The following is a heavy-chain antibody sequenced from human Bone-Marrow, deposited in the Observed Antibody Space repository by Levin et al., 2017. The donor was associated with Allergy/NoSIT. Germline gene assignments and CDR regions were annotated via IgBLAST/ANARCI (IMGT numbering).Heavy chain of an antibody. J-gene: IGHJ4*02. CDR2: IFHSGTTS. D-gene: IGHD1-7*01. V-gene: IGHV4-59*01. CDR1: GGSMRGFY. CDR3: ARDWGGNSPF. Sequence: SETLSLTCTVSGGSMRGFYWSWIRQPPGKGLEWIGYIFHSGTTSNPNPSLKSRVTISVDTSKNQFSLSLMSVTAADTAVYYCARDWGGNSPFWGQGTLVTVSS.